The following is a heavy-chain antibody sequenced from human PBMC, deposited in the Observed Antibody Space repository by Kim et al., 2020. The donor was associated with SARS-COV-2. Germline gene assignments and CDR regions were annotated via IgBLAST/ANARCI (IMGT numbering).Heavy chain of an antibody. Sequence: TSGRTNYSPSLQSRVTMSVDVSTTQFSRKLSSVTAADTAVYYCARALGHWGQGTLVTVSS. CDR2: TSGRT. V-gene: IGHV4-4*07. J-gene: IGHJ4*02. D-gene: IGHD3-16*02. CDR3: ARALGH.